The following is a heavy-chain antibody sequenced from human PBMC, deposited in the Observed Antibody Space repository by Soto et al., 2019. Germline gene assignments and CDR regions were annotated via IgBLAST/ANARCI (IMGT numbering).Heavy chain of an antibody. CDR2: IYPGDSEA. Sequence: EVQLMQSGGEVKKPGEALKIFCKASGYTFACYWIGWVRQMPGKGLEWMGIIYPGDSEATYDPSFEGQVTMSADKSTNTDYLHWSSLKASDTAIYYCARHFGSHFDFWGQGTLVSVSS. J-gene: IGHJ4*02. CDR3: ARHFGSHFDF. V-gene: IGHV5-51*01. CDR1: GYTFACYW. D-gene: IGHD3-10*01.